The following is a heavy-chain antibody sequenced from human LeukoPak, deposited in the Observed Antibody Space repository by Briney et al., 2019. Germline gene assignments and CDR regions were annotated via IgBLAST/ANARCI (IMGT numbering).Heavy chain of an antibody. J-gene: IGHJ6*02. CDR3: AKGVYSSSYGMDV. Sequence: GGSLRLSCAASGFTFSSYATSWVRQAPGKGLEWVSAISGSGGSTYYADSVKGRFTISRDNSKNTLYLQMNSLRAEGTAVYYCAKGVYSSSYGMDVWGQGTTVTVSS. CDR1: GFTFSSYA. V-gene: IGHV3-23*01. D-gene: IGHD6-6*01. CDR2: ISGSGGST.